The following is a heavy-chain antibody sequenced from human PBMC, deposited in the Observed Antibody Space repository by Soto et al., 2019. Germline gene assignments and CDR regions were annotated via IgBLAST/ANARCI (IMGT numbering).Heavy chain of an antibody. CDR1: GFTFTNYA. V-gene: IGHV3-23*01. Sequence: PGGSLRLSCAASGFTFTNYAFSWLRQAPGKGLEWVSAISANGDTTYYADSVKGRFTISRDNSKNSLYLQMNSLRAEDTAVYYCEKHRPMSSNLYIWGQGTLVTVSS. J-gene: IGHJ4*02. CDR3: EKHRPMSSNLYI. D-gene: IGHD3-16*01. CDR2: ISANGDTT.